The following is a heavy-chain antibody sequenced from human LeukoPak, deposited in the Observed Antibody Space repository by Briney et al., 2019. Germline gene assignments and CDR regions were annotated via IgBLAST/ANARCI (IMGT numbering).Heavy chain of an antibody. V-gene: IGHV1-69*06. D-gene: IGHD3-10*01. Sequence: SVKVSCKASGGTFSSYAISWVRQAPGQGLEWMGGIIPIFGTANYAQKLQGGVTITADKSTSTAYMELSSLRSEDTAVYYCASSFKRSRYYGSGHIWGQGTMVTVSS. J-gene: IGHJ3*02. CDR2: IIPIFGTA. CDR3: ASSFKRSRYYGSGHI. CDR1: GGTFSSYA.